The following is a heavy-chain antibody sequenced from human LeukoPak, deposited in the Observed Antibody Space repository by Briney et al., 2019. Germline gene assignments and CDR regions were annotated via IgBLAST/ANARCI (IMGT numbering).Heavy chain of an antibody. CDR2: ISWNSGSI. CDR1: GFTFDDYA. J-gene: IGHJ4*02. CDR3: AKAYCSSTSCYRFDY. V-gene: IGHV3-9*01. Sequence: GGSLRLSCAASGFTFDDYAMHWVRQAPGKGLEWVSGISWNSGSIGYADSVKGRFTISRDNAKNSLYLQMNSLRAEDTALYYCAKAYCSSTSCYRFDYWGQGTLVTVSS. D-gene: IGHD2-2*02.